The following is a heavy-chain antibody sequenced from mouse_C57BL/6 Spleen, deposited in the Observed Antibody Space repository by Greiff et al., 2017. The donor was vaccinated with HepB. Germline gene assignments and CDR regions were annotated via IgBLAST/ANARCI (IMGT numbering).Heavy chain of an antibody. CDR1: GFSLTSYG. Sequence: VQGVESGPGLVQPSQSLSITCTVSGFSLTSYGVHWVRQSPGKGLEWLGVIWRGGSTDYNAAFMSRLSITKDNSKSQVFFKMNSLQADDTAIYYCAKNHTSPHYYYSMYYWAHSTSVTVSS. J-gene: IGHJ4*01. CDR2: IWRGGST. CDR3: AKNHTSPHYYYSMYY. V-gene: IGHV2-5*01.